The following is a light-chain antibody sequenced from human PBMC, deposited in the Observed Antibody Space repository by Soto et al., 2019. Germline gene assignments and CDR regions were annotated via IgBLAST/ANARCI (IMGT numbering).Light chain of an antibody. CDR1: QSISSW. V-gene: IGKV1-5*03. CDR2: KTS. CDR3: QQYNSFPWT. J-gene: IGKJ1*01. Sequence: IQMTQSPSTLSASVGDRVTITCPASQSISSWLAWYQQKPGKAPKLLIYKTSSLESGVPSRFSGSGSGTEFTLTISSLQPDDFATYYCQQYNSFPWTFGQGTKVDIK.